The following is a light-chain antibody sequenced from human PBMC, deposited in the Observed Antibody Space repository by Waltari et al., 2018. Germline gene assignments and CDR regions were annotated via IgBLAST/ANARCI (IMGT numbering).Light chain of an antibody. CDR2: GKN. J-gene: IGLJ2*01. CDR3: NSRDSSGNHVV. Sequence: SSELTQDPAVSVALGQTVRITCQGDSLRSYYASWYQQKPGQAPVIVIFGKNNRPSGIPDRFSGSRSGNTASLTSTGAQAEDEADYYCNSRDSSGNHVVVGGGTKLTVL. V-gene: IGLV3-19*01. CDR1: SLRSYY.